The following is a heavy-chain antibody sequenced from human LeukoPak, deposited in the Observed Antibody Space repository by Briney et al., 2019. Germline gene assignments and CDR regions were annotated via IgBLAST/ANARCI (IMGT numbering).Heavy chain of an antibody. V-gene: IGHV1-18*01. CDR3: ARRKADDRSEYYNWFDP. Sequence: GASVKVSCKASGYTFTSYGISWVRQAPGQGLEWMGWISAYNGNTNYAQKLQGRVTMTTDTSTSTAYMELRSLRSDDTAVYYCARRKADDRSEYYNWFDPWGQGTLVTVSS. D-gene: IGHD3-22*01. CDR2: ISAYNGNT. J-gene: IGHJ5*02. CDR1: GYTFTSYG.